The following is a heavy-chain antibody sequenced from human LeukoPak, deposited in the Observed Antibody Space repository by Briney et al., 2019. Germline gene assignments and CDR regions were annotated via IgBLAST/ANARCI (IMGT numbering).Heavy chain of an antibody. V-gene: IGHV3-23*01. CDR3: AKRGADYYFDY. J-gene: IGHJ4*02. Sequence: GGSLRLSCSASGLAFTSYPMAWFRQAPGKGLEWVSLISADGSATYYADSVKGRFTISRDTSRNSLYLQMISLRAEDTAVYYCAKRGADYYFDYWGQGALVSVSS. D-gene: IGHD3-10*01. CDR1: GLAFTSYP. CDR2: ISADGSAT.